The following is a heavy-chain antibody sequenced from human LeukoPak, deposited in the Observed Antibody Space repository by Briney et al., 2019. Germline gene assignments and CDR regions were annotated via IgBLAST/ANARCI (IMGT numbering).Heavy chain of an antibody. V-gene: IGHV4-4*07. CDR1: GGSISSYY. CDR2: IYTSGST. CDR3: ARDRGAAYYDILTGYSDAFDI. D-gene: IGHD3-9*01. Sequence: SETLSLTCTVSGGSISSYYWSWIRQPAGKGLEWIGRIYTSGSTNYNPSLKSRVTISVDTSKNQFSLKLSSVTAADTAVYYCARDRGAAYYDILTGYSDAFDIWGQGTMVTVSS. J-gene: IGHJ3*02.